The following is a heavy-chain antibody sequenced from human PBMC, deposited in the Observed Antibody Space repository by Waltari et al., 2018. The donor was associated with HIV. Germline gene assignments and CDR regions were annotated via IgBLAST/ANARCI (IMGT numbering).Heavy chain of an antibody. Sequence: VQLLESGGGGVQPGRCLSVSCAGSGLTFNPYALHRVRQAPGKGLGGVAVISWDGSKKHYADSVKGRCTISRDNSRNSLYLQMSSLRAEDTAVYYCGREGDYYDSSPFDYWGQGTLVTVSS. J-gene: IGHJ4*02. CDR3: GREGDYYDSSPFDY. CDR2: ISWDGSKK. V-gene: IGHV3-30-3*01. CDR1: GLTFNPYA. D-gene: IGHD3-22*01.